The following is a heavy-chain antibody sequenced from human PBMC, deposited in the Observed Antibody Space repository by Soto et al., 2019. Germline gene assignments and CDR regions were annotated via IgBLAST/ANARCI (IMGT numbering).Heavy chain of an antibody. J-gene: IGHJ5*01. D-gene: IGHD2-15*01. CDR1: GGSVRAPDW. CDR3: ARVRQGCSANNCYCDP. CDR2: VHISGHS. V-gene: IGHV4-4*02. Sequence: QVHLQESGPGLVAPSGTLSLTCTLSGGSVRAPDWWNWVRQSPDKGQERIAEVHISGHSNYTPSLRSRVSVSIDSPKNQFYLNLNSVTAADTAIYYCARVRQGCSANNCYCDPWGQGTQVTISS.